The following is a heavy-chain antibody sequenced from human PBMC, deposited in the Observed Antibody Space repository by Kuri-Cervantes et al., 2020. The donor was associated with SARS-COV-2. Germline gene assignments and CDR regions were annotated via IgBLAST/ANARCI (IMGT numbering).Heavy chain of an antibody. D-gene: IGHD4-17*01. CDR1: GGSFSGYY. Sequence: SQTLSLTCAVYGGSFSGYYWTWIRQPPGKGLEWIGEINHSGGTNYNPSLRGRVTISADTSKNQFSLRLNSVTAADTGVYCCARDLMTTVTTGAFGIWAKGQWSPSPQ. J-gene: IGHJ3*02. CDR3: ARDLMTTVTTGAFGI. V-gene: IGHV4-34*01. CDR2: INHSGGT.